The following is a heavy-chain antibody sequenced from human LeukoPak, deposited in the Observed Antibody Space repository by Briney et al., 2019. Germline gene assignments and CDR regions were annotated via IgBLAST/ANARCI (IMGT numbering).Heavy chain of an antibody. J-gene: IGHJ4*02. D-gene: IGHD3-22*01. CDR1: GFTFSTHA. Sequence: GGSLRLSCAASGFTFSTHALIWVRQAPGKGPEWVSCITGSGSGTYYTDSVKGRFTISRENSNDTLYLQMNSLRAEDTAVYYCVKGRDYNDASAYYIGDFWGQGTLVTVSS. V-gene: IGHV3-23*01. CDR2: ITGSGSGT. CDR3: VKGRDYNDASAYYIGDF.